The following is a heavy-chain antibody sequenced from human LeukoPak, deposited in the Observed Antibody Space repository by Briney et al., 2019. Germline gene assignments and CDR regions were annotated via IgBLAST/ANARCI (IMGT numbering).Heavy chain of an antibody. Sequence: GGSLRLSCAASGFTFSSFTMNWVRQAPGKGLEWVSSISSTSTYIHYADSVKGRFTISRDNSNSRLYLQMNSLRAEDTATYYCTRDGDAWGQGTTVTVSS. CDR1: GFTFSSFT. CDR2: ISSTSTYI. CDR3: TRDGDA. V-gene: IGHV3-21*04. J-gene: IGHJ6*02.